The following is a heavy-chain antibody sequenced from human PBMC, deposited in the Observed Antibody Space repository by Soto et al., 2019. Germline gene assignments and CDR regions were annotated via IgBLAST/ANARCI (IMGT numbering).Heavy chain of an antibody. CDR1: GGSISSSSYY. CDR2: VYYSGST. D-gene: IGHD3-10*01. Sequence: SETLSLTCIVSGGSISSSSYYWSWIRQPPGKGLEWIGSVYYSGSTYYNPSLKSRVTISVDTSKNQVSLKLTSVTAADTAVYYCARQTHFYGSGNYRNWFDSWGQGTLVTVSS. V-gene: IGHV4-39*01. J-gene: IGHJ5*01. CDR3: ARQTHFYGSGNYRNWFDS.